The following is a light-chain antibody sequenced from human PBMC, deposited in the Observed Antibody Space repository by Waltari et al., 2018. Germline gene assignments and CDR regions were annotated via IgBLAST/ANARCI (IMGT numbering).Light chain of an antibody. V-gene: IGLV1-40*01. CDR1: SSNLGAGYD. Sequence: QSVLTQPPSVSGAPGQRVTISCTGSSSNLGAGYDVPWYQQLPGTAPKLLIYVNTNRPSGVPDRISASKSGTSASLAITGLQAEDEADYYCQSYDSSLTAWVFGGGTKLTVL. CDR3: QSYDSSLTAWV. CDR2: VNT. J-gene: IGLJ3*02.